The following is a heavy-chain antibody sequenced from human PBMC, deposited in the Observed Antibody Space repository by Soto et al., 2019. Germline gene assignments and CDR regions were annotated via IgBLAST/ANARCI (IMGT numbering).Heavy chain of an antibody. V-gene: IGHV3-21*01. J-gene: IGHJ5*02. CDR1: GFTFSSYS. Sequence: GGSLRLSCAASGFTFSSYSMNWVRQAPGKGLEWVSSISSSSSYIYYADSVKGRFTISRDNAKNSLYLQMNSLRAEDTAVYYCASSIVVVPAAMGYENWFDPWGQGTLVTVSS. CDR2: ISSSSSYI. CDR3: ASSIVVVPAAMGYENWFDP. D-gene: IGHD2-2*01.